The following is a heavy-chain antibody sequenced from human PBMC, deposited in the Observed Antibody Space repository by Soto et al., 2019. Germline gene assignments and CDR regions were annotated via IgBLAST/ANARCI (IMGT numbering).Heavy chain of an antibody. D-gene: IGHD3-16*01. J-gene: IGHJ4*02. CDR3: VCGGNFFVY. CDR2: INQDGSER. Sequence: EVQLVESGGGLVQPGGSLRLPCAASGFTFSTYWMTWVRQPPGKGLEWVASINQDGSERYYVDSVRGRFTISGDNGKNCLYLRVSSLRAEYMAVYYCVCGGNFFVYWGQGTLVTVSP. V-gene: IGHV3-7*01. CDR1: GFTFSTYW.